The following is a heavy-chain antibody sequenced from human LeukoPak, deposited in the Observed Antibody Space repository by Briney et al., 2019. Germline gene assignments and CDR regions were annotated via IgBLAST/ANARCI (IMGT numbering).Heavy chain of an antibody. Sequence: GGSLRLSCAASGISFSNYWMHWLRQAPGKGRDWVANIKEEGSQRNYVDSVKGRFTISRDNAKNSLYLQMNSLRAEDTAVYYCATGIANHFRGSDSWGQGTLVTVSS. J-gene: IGHJ4*02. CDR3: ATGIANHFRGSDS. V-gene: IGHV3-7*01. CDR1: GISFSNYW. D-gene: IGHD1-1*01. CDR2: IKEEGSQR.